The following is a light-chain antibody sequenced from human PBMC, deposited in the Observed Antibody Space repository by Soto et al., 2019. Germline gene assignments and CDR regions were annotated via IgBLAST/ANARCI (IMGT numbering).Light chain of an antibody. V-gene: IGKV1-27*01. CDR2: DAS. CDR1: QGISNF. J-gene: IGKJ1*01. Sequence: DIQMTQSPSSLSASVGDRVTITCRASQGISNFLAWYQQKPGKVPKLLIYDASTLQSGVPSRFRGSGSGTDFTLPISSLQPEDVATYYCQKYNSAPRAFGQGTKVEIK. CDR3: QKYNSAPRA.